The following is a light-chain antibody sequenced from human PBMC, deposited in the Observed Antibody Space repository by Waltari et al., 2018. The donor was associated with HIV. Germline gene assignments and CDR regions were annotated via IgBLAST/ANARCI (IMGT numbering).Light chain of an antibody. V-gene: IGLV2-14*01. J-gene: IGLJ3*02. CDR2: EVS. Sequence: QSALTQPASVSGSPGQSITISCTGTSSDIGGYNFFSWHQHHPGRAPKPLIFEVSNRPSGVSNRFSGSKSGNTASLIISGLLAEDDADYYCSSYTSGTTWVFGGGTKLTVL. CDR3: SSYTSGTTWV. CDR1: SSDIGGYNF.